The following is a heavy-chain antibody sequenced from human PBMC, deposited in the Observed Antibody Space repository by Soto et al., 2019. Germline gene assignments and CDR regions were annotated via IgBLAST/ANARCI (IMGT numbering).Heavy chain of an antibody. J-gene: IGHJ6*02. CDR2: IWYDGSNK. Sequence: GGSLRLSCAASGFTFSSYGMHWVRQAPGKGLEWVAVIWYDGSNKYYADSVKGRFTISRDNSKNTLYLQMNSLRAEDTAVYYCARGFEQWLSYYYYGMDVWGQGTTVTVSS. CDR1: GFTFSSYG. D-gene: IGHD6-19*01. V-gene: IGHV3-33*01. CDR3: ARGFEQWLSYYYYGMDV.